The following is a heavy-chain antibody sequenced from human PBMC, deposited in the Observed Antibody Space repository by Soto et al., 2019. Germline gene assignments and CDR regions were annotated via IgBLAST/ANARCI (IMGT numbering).Heavy chain of an antibody. V-gene: IGHV4-39*01. D-gene: IGHD3-3*01. CDR1: GGSVKSSSFY. Sequence: SESLSLTCTVSGGSVKSSSFYWVWIRHPPVNGLEWIGSIYYSGGASYNPSLKSRVTISVDASKNKFSLKLRSVTAADTAIYYCVRPAAIFGVESWFDSWGRGIQVTVSS. CDR3: VRPAAIFGVESWFDS. CDR2: IYYSGGA. J-gene: IGHJ5*01.